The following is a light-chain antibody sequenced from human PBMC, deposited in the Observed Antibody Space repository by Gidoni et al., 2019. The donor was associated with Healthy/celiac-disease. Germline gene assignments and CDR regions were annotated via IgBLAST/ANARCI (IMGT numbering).Light chain of an antibody. CDR1: QRISSY. Sequence: IQMTQSPTSLSASVGDRVTITCRASQRISSYLTWYQQKPGKAPKLLISAASSLPSGVPSRFSGSGSGKDFTLTISSLQPEDFATYYCQQSYSTPNTFGQGTKVEIK. J-gene: IGKJ1*01. V-gene: IGKV1-39*01. CDR3: QQSYSTPNT. CDR2: AAS.